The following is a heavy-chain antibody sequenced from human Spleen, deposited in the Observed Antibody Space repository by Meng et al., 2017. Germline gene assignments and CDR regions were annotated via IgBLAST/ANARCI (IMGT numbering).Heavy chain of an antibody. J-gene: IGHJ5*02. CDR1: GGSISTSGYY. CDR2: IGHSGFT. D-gene: IGHD6-19*01. V-gene: IGHV4-39*01. Sequence: QPQLQESGPGLVRPSEAPSLTFSVSGGSISTSGYYWGWIRQPPGKGLEWIGSIGHSGFTYYTPSLKSRVAVSLDTSKSQFSLMLTSVTAADTAVYYCVRSSAWVRTGFDPWGQGTLVTVSS. CDR3: VRSSAWVRTGFDP.